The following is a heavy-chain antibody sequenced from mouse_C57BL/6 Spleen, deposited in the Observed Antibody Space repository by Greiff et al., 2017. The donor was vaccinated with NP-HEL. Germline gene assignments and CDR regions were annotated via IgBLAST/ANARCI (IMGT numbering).Heavy chain of an antibody. J-gene: IGHJ3*01. D-gene: IGHD1-1*01. CDR2: IYPGDGDT. CDR1: GYAFSSSW. Sequence: QVQLQQSGPELVKPGASVKISCKASGYAFSSSWMNWVKQRPGEGLEWIGRIYPGDGDTNYNGKFKGKATLTADKSSSTAYMQLSSLTSEDSAVYFCAPYYGSSPAYWGQGTLVTVSA. V-gene: IGHV1-82*01. CDR3: APYYGSSPAY.